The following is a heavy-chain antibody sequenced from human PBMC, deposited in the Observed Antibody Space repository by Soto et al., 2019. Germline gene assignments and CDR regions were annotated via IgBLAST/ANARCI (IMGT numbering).Heavy chain of an antibody. V-gene: IGHV4-4*02. CDR3: ATRTYYGDRCMDV. Sequence: QVQLQESGPGLVKPSGTLSHTCAVSGGSISIDNWWGWVRQPPGKGLEWIGEVFYSGGTNHNPSLKSRLTMSVDTPKNEFSLNLSSVTAADTAIYYCATRTYYGDRCMDVWGQGTTVTVSS. CDR2: VFYSGGT. D-gene: IGHD3-10*01. CDR1: GGSISIDNW. J-gene: IGHJ6*02.